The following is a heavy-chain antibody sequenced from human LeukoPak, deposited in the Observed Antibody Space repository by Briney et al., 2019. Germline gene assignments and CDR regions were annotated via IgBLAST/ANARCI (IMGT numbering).Heavy chain of an antibody. V-gene: IGHV3-30*18. CDR3: AKGPLRGTAAAIDY. Sequence: GGSLRLSCAASGFTFNNYGMHWVRQAPGKGLEWVAVISYDGRNKHYTDSVRGRFTISRDISTDTLWLQMDSLRTEDTAGYYCAKGPLRGTAAAIDYWGQGTLVTVSS. J-gene: IGHJ4*02. D-gene: IGHD2-2*01. CDR1: GFTFNNYG. CDR2: ISYDGRNK.